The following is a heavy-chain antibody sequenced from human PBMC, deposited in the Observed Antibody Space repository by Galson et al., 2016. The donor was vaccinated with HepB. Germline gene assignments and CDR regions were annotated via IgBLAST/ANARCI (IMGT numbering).Heavy chain of an antibody. Sequence: SLRLSCAASGFTFNNYGMTWVRHTPSKGLEWVANIKQDGSEEYYVDSVEGRFTISRDNAKNSLYLQMSSLRAEDTAVYYCATDPPGSGYYLDNWGQGTLVTVSS. V-gene: IGHV3-7*01. J-gene: IGHJ4*02. D-gene: IGHD3-10*01. CDR2: IKQDGSEE. CDR3: ATDPPGSGYYLDN. CDR1: GFTFNNYG.